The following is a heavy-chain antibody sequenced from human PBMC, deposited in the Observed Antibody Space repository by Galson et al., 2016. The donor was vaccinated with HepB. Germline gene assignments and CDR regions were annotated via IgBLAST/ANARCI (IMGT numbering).Heavy chain of an antibody. CDR1: GLTFSKAW. CDR2: IRSNADGGTP. Sequence: LRLSCATSGLTFSKAWMHWVRQAPGKGLEWVGRIRSNADGGTPDYAAPVKGRFTISRDDSENTLYLQMNSLKTADTAVYYCTGDGAVAGTNYFEYWGQGTLVTVSS. V-gene: IGHV3-15*01. CDR3: TGDGAVAGTNYFEY. D-gene: IGHD6-19*01. J-gene: IGHJ4*02.